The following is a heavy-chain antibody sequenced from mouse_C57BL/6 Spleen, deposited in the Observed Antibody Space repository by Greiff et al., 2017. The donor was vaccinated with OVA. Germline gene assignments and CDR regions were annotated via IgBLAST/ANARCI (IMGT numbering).Heavy chain of an antibody. Sequence: QVQLQQPGAELVMPGASVKLSCKASGYTFSSYWMHWVKQRPGQGLEWIGEIDPSDSYTNYNQKFKGKSTLTVDKSSSTAYMQLSSLTSEDSAVYYCARRGYDYWGQGTTLTVSS. J-gene: IGHJ2*01. CDR2: IDPSDSYT. CDR1: GYTFSSYW. CDR3: ARRGYDY. V-gene: IGHV1-69*01. D-gene: IGHD2-2*01.